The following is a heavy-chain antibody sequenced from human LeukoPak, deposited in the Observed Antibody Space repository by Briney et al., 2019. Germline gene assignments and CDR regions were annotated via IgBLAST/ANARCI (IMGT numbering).Heavy chain of an antibody. CDR3: AKDGAWLRFDD. V-gene: IGHV3-23*01. J-gene: IGHJ4*02. D-gene: IGHD5-12*01. Sequence: PGGSLRLSCAGSGFPFSSHGMNWVRQAPRKGLEWVSGISPGGGPTYYADSVKGRFTISRDDSKNTLYVQMKNLRAEDTAVYYCAKDGAWLRFDDWGQGILVTVSS. CDR2: ISPGGGPT. CDR1: GFPFSSHG.